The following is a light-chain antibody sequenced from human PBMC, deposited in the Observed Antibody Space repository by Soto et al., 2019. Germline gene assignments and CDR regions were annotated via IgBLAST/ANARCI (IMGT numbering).Light chain of an antibody. V-gene: IGLV6-57*01. CDR3: QSYDSSNWV. CDR1: SGSIASNY. J-gene: IGLJ3*02. Sequence: NFMLTQPHSVSESPGKTVTISCTRSSGSIASNYVQWYQQRPGSSPTTVIYEDNQRPSGVPDRLSGSIDSSSNSASLTISGLKTEDEADYCCQSYDSSNWVFGGGTKVTVL. CDR2: EDN.